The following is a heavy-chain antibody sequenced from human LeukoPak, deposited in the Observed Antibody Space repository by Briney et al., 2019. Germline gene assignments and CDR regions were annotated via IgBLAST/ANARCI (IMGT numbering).Heavy chain of an antibody. CDR2: IYYSGST. Sequence: SETLSLTCTVSGGSISSSSYYWGWIRQPPGKGLEWIGYIYYSGSTNYNPSLKSRVTISVDTSKNQFSLKLSSVTAADTAVYYCARGRDYDILTGYGYWGQGTLVTVSS. V-gene: IGHV4-61*05. CDR3: ARGRDYDILTGYGY. J-gene: IGHJ4*02. D-gene: IGHD3-9*01. CDR1: GGSISSSSYY.